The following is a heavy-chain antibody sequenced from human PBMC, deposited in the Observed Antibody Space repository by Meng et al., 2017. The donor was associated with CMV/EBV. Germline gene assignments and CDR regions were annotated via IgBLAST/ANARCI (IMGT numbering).Heavy chain of an antibody. J-gene: IGHJ5*02. V-gene: IGHV4-34*01. D-gene: IGHD1-26*01. CDR1: GGSFSGYY. Sequence: QVHLQQWGAGLLKPSATLSLTCAVYGGSFSGYYWSWIRQPPGKGLEWIGEINHSGSTNYNPSLKSRVTISVDTSKNQFSLKLSSVTAADTAVYYCARGVGGWFDPWGQGTLVTVSS. CDR3: ARGVGGWFDP. CDR2: INHSGST.